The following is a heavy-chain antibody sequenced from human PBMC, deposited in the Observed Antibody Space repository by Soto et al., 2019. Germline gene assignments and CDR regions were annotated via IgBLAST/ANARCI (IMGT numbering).Heavy chain of an antibody. D-gene: IGHD6-25*01. CDR1: GGSFSGYY. V-gene: IGHV4-34*01. Sequence: QVQLQQWGAGLLKPSETLSLTSAVYGGSFSGYYWSWIRQPPGKGLEWIGEINHSGSTNYNPSLKSRVTISVDTSKNQFSLKLSSVTAADTAVYYCARGGGRLRLNWFDPWGQGTLVTVSS. CDR3: ARGGGRLRLNWFDP. J-gene: IGHJ5*02. CDR2: INHSGST.